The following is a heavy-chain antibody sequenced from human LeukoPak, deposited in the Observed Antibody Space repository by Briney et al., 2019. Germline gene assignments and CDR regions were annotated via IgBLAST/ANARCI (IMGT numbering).Heavy chain of an antibody. V-gene: IGHV3-30*04. CDR2: IWYDGSRS. CDR1: GFTFRSYS. D-gene: IGHD3-22*01. J-gene: IGHJ4*02. CDR3: TRDAADYFDSSASFDY. Sequence: PGKSLRLSCAASGFTFRSYSMHWVRQAPGQGLEWVAVIWYDGSRSDYADPVKGRFTISRDNPKNTLFLQMNSLRGEDTAVYYCTRDAADYFDSSASFDYWGQGTLVTVSS.